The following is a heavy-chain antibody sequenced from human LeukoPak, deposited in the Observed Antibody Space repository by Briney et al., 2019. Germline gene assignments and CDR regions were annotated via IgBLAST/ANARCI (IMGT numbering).Heavy chain of an antibody. J-gene: IGHJ4*02. V-gene: IGHV4-4*02. CDR1: GGSISSNNW. CDR2: IYHSGSP. D-gene: IGHD3-16*01. Sequence: SETLSLTCAVSGGSISSNNWWGWVRQPPGKGLEWIGEIYHSGSPNYNPSLKSRVTISVDKSRNHFSLNLSSVTAADTAVYYCATSGGFNSPRHYWGQGTLVTVSS. CDR3: ATSGGFNSPRHY.